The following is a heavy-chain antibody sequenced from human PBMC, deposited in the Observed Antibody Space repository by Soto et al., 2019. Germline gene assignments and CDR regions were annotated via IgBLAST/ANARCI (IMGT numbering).Heavy chain of an antibody. CDR2: IHSSGST. CDR1: GASMNSYH. CDR3: ARDQGVAAAGITFDY. Sequence: SETLSLTCTVSGASMNSYHWSWIRQPAGKGLEWIGHIHSSGSTNYNPSLKSRVTVSVDTSKNQFSLRLMSLTAADTAVYYCARDQGVAAAGITFDYWGQGTLVTVSS. D-gene: IGHD6-13*01. V-gene: IGHV4-4*07. J-gene: IGHJ4*02.